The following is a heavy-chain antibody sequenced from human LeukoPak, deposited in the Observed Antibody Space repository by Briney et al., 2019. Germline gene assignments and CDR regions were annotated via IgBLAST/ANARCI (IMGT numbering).Heavy chain of an antibody. CDR1: GGSFSGYH. CDR2: IDHSETT. V-gene: IGHV4-34*01. Sequence: SETLSLTCAVYGGSFSGYHWSWIRQPPGKGLEWIGEIDHSETTNYNPSLKSRITISVDTSKNQFSLKLSSVTAADTAVYYCARVQGMTPSFDYWGQGTLVTVSS. CDR3: ARVQGMTPSFDY. J-gene: IGHJ4*02. D-gene: IGHD1-1*01.